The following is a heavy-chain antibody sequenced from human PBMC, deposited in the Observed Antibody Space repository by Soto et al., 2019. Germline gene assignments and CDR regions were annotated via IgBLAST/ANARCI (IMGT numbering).Heavy chain of an antibody. V-gene: IGHV1-2*02. CDR3: AREGGAAPGARREWYLDL. Sequence: QVQLVQSGAEVKKPGASVTVSCKTSGYPLTDFYIHWVRQAPGQGLEWMAWINPHTGDTNTALKFQGRVTMTRDTSSHTALMEPTRLSSDGTAGYYCAREGGAAPGARREWYLDLWGRGTLVSVSS. CDR1: GYPLTDFY. J-gene: IGHJ2*01. D-gene: IGHD6-25*01. CDR2: INPHTGDT.